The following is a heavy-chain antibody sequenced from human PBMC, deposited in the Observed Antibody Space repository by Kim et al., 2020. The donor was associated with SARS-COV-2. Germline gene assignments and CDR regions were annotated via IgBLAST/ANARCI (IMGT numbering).Heavy chain of an antibody. CDR1: GFTFSSHW. V-gene: IGHV3-74*01. CDR3: ARLQFTSGWYYFDY. CDR2: INIDVFTI. Sequence: GGSLILSCAASGFTFSSHWMHWVRQAPGNWLVLVSRINIDVFTITYADSVKGRFTIYRANAKNPLYLQMNSLRAEDTAVYYCARLQFTSGWYYFDYWGQGTLVTVSS. D-gene: IGHD6-19*01. J-gene: IGHJ4*02.